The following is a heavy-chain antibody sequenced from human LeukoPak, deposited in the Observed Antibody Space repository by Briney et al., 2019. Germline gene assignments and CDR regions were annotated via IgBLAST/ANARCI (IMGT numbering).Heavy chain of an antibody. Sequence: ASVKVSCRASGYIFTNYYMHWVRQAPGQGLEWMGTINPSGGSTTYAQKFQGRVTMTRDTSTSTVYMELSSLRSEDTAVYYCARDHGSAYYRAPRHWGQGTLVTVSS. J-gene: IGHJ4*02. CDR1: GYIFTNYY. V-gene: IGHV1-46*01. D-gene: IGHD3-10*01. CDR3: ARDHGSAYYRAPRH. CDR2: INPSGGST.